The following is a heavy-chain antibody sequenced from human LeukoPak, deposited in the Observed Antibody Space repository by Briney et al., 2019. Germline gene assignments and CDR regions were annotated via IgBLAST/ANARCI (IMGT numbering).Heavy chain of an antibody. J-gene: IGHJ4*02. CDR3: LIGGGMTTVIAPFDY. CDR2: ISSNGGST. Sequence: TGGSLRLSCSASGFTFSSYAMHWVRQAPGKGLEYVSAISSNGGSTYYADSVKGRFTISRDNSKNTLYLQMSSLRAEDTAVYYCLIGGGMTTVIAPFDYWGQGTLVTVSS. V-gene: IGHV3-64D*09. D-gene: IGHD4-17*01. CDR1: GFTFSSYA.